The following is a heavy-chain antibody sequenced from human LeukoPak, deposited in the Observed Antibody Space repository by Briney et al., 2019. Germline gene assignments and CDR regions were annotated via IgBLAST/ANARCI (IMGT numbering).Heavy chain of an antibody. J-gene: IGHJ4*02. CDR3: ANSQPDYYGSGSHLDY. Sequence: GASVKVSCKASGYTFTSYYMHWVRQAPGQGLEWMGIINPSGGSTSYAQKFQGRVTMTRDTSTSTVYMELSSLRSEDTAVYYCANSQPDYYGSGSHLDYWGQGTLVTVSS. D-gene: IGHD3-10*01. CDR2: INPSGGST. V-gene: IGHV1-46*01. CDR1: GYTFTSYY.